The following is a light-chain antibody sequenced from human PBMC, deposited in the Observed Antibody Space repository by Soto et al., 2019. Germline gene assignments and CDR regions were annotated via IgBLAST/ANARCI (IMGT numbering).Light chain of an antibody. V-gene: IGKV3-11*01. CDR3: QQRSNWPT. Sequence: EIVLTQSPATLSLSAWERATLSCRASQSVSSYLAWYQQKPGQAPRLLIYDASNRATGIPARFSGSGSGTDFTLTISSLAPEDFAVYYCQQRSNWPTFGQGTKVDIK. CDR2: DAS. J-gene: IGKJ1*01. CDR1: QSVSSY.